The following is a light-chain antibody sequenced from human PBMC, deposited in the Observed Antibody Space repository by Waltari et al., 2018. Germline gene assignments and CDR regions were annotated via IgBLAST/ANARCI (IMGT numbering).Light chain of an antibody. CDR2: AAS. Sequence: TCRASQGISSYLAWYQQKPGKAPKLLSYAASTLQSGVPARFSGSGSGTDFTLTISSLQPEDFATYYCQQLNSYPRGLFTFGPGTKVDIK. J-gene: IGKJ3*01. CDR3: QQLNSYPRGLFT. CDR1: QGISSY. V-gene: IGKV1-9*01.